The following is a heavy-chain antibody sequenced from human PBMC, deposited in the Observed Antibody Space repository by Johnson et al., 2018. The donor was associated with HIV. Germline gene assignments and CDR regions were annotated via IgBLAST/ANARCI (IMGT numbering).Heavy chain of an antibody. CDR1: GFTFSNAW. CDR3: ARTRQGAFDI. Sequence: VQLVESGGGLVKPGGSLRLSCAASGFTFSNAWMSWVRQAPGKGLEWVGRIKSKTDGGTTDYAAPVKGRFTISRDDSKNTLYLQMNSLRPQDTAVYYCARTRQGAFDIWGQGTMVTVSS. CDR2: IKSKTDGGTT. J-gene: IGHJ3*02. V-gene: IGHV3-15*05. D-gene: IGHD1-14*01.